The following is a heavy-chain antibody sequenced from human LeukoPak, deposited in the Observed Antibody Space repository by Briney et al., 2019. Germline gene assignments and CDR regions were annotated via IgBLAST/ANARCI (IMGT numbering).Heavy chain of an antibody. CDR2: IRSKANSYAT. D-gene: IGHD2-2*01. CDR3: TRLPERTRSFDY. J-gene: IGHJ4*02. V-gene: IGHV3-73*01. CDR1: GFTFSGSS. Sequence: GSLRLSCAASGFTFSGSSIHWVRPASGKGLGWVGRIRSKANSYATAYAASVKGRFTISRDDSKNTAYLQMNGLKTEDTAVYYCTRLPERTRSFDYWGQGTLVTVSS.